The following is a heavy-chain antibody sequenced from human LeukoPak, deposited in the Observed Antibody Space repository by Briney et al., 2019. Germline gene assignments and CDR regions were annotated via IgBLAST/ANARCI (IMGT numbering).Heavy chain of an antibody. J-gene: IGHJ6*02. V-gene: IGHV3-7*01. CDR2: IKRDGSEK. CDR3: ARENVDSNGMDV. CDR1: GFTFSSYW. Sequence: GGSLRLSCAASGFTFSSYWMSWVRQAPGKRLEWVANIKRDGSEKYFLDSVKGRFTISRDNAKNSLYLQMNSLRVEDTAVYYCARENVDSNGMDVWGQGTTVTVSS. D-gene: IGHD3/OR15-3a*01.